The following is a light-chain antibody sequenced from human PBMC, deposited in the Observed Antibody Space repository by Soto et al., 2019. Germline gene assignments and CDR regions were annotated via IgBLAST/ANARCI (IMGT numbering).Light chain of an antibody. V-gene: IGKV3-20*01. CDR1: LAITGTY. Sequence: EVVLTQSPGTLSLSPGERATLSCRASLAITGTYLAWYQQKPGQAPRLLIHGASTRATGVPDRFSGGGTGTDFSLNISRLEPEDFAVYYCQQFGRSKRWTFGQGTKIEV. CDR2: GAS. CDR3: QQFGRSKRWT. J-gene: IGKJ1*01.